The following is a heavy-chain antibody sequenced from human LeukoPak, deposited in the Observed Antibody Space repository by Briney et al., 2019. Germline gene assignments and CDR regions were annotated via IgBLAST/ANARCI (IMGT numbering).Heavy chain of an antibody. V-gene: IGHV4-39*01. CDR3: ARLNTDYGIDY. CDR1: GGSISSSSYY. CDR2: IYYSGAT. J-gene: IGHJ4*02. Sequence: SETLSLTCTVSGGSISSSSYYWGWIRQAPGKGLEWIGTIYYSGATYYNPSLKSRVTISVDTSKNQFYLKLSSVTAADTAMYYCARLNTDYGIDYWGQGTLVTVSS. D-gene: IGHD4-17*01.